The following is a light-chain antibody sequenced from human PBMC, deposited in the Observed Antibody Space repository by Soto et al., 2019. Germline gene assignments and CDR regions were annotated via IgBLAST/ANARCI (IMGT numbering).Light chain of an antibody. CDR1: QSVLYSSNNKNY. Sequence: DIVMTQSPDSLAVSLGERATINCKSSQSVLYSSNNKNYLAWFRQKPGQPPKLLIYWASTRESGVPRRFSGSGYETDFTLTISSLQADDVAVYYCQQYYSFPWTFGQGTRVEVK. CDR2: WAS. J-gene: IGKJ1*01. CDR3: QQYYSFPWT. V-gene: IGKV4-1*01.